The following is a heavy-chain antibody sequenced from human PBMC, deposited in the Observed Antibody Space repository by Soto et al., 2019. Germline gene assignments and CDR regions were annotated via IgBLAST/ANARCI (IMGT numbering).Heavy chain of an antibody. J-gene: IGHJ4*01. Sequence: QVQLVQSGAEVKKPGSSVKVSCKASGGTFSTYSIDWVPQAPGQGLEWMGGIIPAFGSPNYAQRFQGRVTITAAEYTSTAYMALRSLRSDDTAVYYCARAEVATTYFDFWGHGTLVTVSS. CDR3: ARAEVATTYFDF. D-gene: IGHD5-12*01. CDR2: IIPAFGSP. V-gene: IGHV1-69*01. CDR1: GGTFSTYS.